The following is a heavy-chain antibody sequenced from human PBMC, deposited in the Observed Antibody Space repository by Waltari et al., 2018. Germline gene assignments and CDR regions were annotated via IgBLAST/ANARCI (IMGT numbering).Heavy chain of an antibody. Sequence: QVQLQESGPGLVQPSQTLSLTCTVSGRSIGSGDSYWSWIRQPPGKGLEWIGYISNSGSTYYNASLKSRVSLSLDTSKNQFSLRLSSVTAADTAVYYCAREGRYFASGSYNNLFDYWGQGTLVTVSS. V-gene: IGHV4-30-4*01. CDR1: GRSIGSGDSY. D-gene: IGHD3-10*01. CDR2: ISNSGST. CDR3: AREGRYFASGSYNNLFDY. J-gene: IGHJ4*02.